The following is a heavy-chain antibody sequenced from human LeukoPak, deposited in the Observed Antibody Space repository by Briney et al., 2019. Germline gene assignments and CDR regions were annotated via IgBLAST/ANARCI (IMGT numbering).Heavy chain of an antibody. D-gene: IGHD5-18*01. CDR3: AREGSYGYTHGIDY. CDR1: GFTFDDYA. Sequence: GGSLRLSCAASGFTFDDYAMHWVRQAPGKGLEWVSGISWNSGSIGYADSVKGRFTISRDNAKNSLYLQMNSLRAEDTAVYYCAREGSYGYTHGIDYWGQGTLVTVSS. J-gene: IGHJ4*02. CDR2: ISWNSGSI. V-gene: IGHV3-9*01.